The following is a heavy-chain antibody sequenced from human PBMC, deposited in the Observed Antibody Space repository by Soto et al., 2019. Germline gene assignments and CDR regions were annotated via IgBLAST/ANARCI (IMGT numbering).Heavy chain of an antibody. CDR1: GDSVTSGDYY. V-gene: IGHV4-61*08. D-gene: IGHD2-21*01. J-gene: IGHJ5*02. CDR3: AGFLLELANIPT. Sequence: SETLSLTCTVSGDSVTSGDYYWTWIRQPPGLGLEWMGHIYYTGTTKYNPSLTRRLTISADTSKAQFSLRLTSVTVADTAMYYCAGFLLELANIPTWGRETLSPVSS. CDR2: IYYTGTT.